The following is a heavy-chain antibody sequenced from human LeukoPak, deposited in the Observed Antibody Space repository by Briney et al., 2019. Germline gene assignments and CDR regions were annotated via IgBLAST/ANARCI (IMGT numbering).Heavy chain of an antibody. D-gene: IGHD2-2*01. CDR3: AGVQCTSTSCTSY. J-gene: IGHJ4*02. CDR2: ISTSGGST. CDR1: GFTFSSYA. Sequence: GGSLRLSCAASGFTFSSYAMSWVRQAPGKGLEWVSSISTSGGSTYYADSVKGRFTISRDNSKNSLYLQMNSLRAEDTAVYYCAGVQCTSTSCTSYGGQGTLVTVSS. V-gene: IGHV3-23*01.